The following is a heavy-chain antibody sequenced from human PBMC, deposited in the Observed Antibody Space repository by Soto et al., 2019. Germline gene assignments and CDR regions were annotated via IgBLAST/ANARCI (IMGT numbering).Heavy chain of an antibody. D-gene: IGHD6-25*01. CDR2: ISGDGYTT. Sequence: EIHLVESGGGLVQPGGSLRLSCAASGFTFSRFPMHWVRQVPGKGLVWVSHISGDGYTTKYADSVKGRFTISRDNAENTLYLQINSLRVEDTALYYCARDGWAAAENWGQGTLVTVSS. V-gene: IGHV3-74*01. CDR1: GFTFSRFP. J-gene: IGHJ4*02. CDR3: ARDGWAAAEN.